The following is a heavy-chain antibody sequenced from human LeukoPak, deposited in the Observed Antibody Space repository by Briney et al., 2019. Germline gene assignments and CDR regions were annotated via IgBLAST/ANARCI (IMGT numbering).Heavy chain of an antibody. Sequence: GGSLRLSCAASGFSVNTNYMTWVRQAPGKGLEWVSVLYSGGGAYYAGSVKDRFTISRDYSQNTLLLQMNSLRAEDTALYYCARGKASDDIVEDAFDIWGQGTMVAVSS. J-gene: IGHJ3*02. CDR3: ARGKASDDIVEDAFDI. V-gene: IGHV3-66*01. D-gene: IGHD2-15*01. CDR2: LYSGGGA. CDR1: GFSVNTNY.